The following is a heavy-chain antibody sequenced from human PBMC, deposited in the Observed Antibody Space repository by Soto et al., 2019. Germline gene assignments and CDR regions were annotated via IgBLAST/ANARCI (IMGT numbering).Heavy chain of an antibody. CDR3: VHSIRSRAAD. CDR1: GFSLSTSGVV. CDR2: IYWDDDK. V-gene: IGHV2-5*02. Sequence: QITLKESGPTLVKPTQTLTLTCTFSGFSLSTSGVVVGWIRQPPGKALEWLALIYWDDDKRYSPSLKSRLTITKDTSKNLVFLTMTIMDPVDTATYYCVHSIRSRAADWGQGTLVTVSS. D-gene: IGHD6-25*01. J-gene: IGHJ4*02.